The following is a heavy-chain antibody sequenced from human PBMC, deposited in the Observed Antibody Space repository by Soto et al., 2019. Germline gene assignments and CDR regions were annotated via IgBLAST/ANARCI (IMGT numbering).Heavy chain of an antibody. Sequence: PSETLSLTCTVSGGSISSYYWNWLRRPPGKGLEWTGFIYSSGITKYNPSLKSRVTISMDTSKNQFSLNLSSVTAADTAVYYCAREDYEYDSSGYYSSWGQGSLVTVSS. V-gene: IGHV4-59*08. CDR2: IYSSGIT. CDR3: AREDYEYDSSGYYSS. J-gene: IGHJ5*02. D-gene: IGHD3-22*01. CDR1: GGSISSYY.